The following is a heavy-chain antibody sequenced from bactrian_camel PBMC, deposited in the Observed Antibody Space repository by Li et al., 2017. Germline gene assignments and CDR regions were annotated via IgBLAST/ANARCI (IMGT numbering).Heavy chain of an antibody. CDR2: IGSTGGT. D-gene: IGHD2*01. CDR3: AGVRRFGGDCLAYDYNY. Sequence: QVQLVESGGGSVQTGGSLRLSCSASGYTTGRHCMAWFRQAPGKELEWISFIGSTGGTHYINSVKGRFTISRDNAKNMVFLQLNNLKTDDTAMYYCAGVRRFGGDCLAYDYNYWGQGTQVTVS. J-gene: IGHJ4*01. CDR1: GYTTGRHC. V-gene: IGHV3S25*01.